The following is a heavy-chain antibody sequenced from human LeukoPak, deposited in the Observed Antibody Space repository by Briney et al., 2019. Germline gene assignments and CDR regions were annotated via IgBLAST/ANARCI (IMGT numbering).Heavy chain of an antibody. CDR1: GFKFDDFG. CDR3: VTGGSGTYYK. Sequence: PGGSLRLSCAASGFKFDDFGMSWVRQDPAKGLEWVSSINGDGGSTYYADSVKGRVTISRDNVENSLHLQMNSLKVEDTAVYYCVTGGSGTYYKWGQGALVTVSS. D-gene: IGHD1-26*01. V-gene: IGHV3-20*04. CDR2: INGDGGST. J-gene: IGHJ4*02.